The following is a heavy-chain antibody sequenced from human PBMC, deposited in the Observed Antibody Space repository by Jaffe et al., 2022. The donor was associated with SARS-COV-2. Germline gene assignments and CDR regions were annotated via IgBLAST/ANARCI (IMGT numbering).Heavy chain of an antibody. V-gene: IGHV3-7*01. J-gene: IGHJ3*02. CDR3: ARDKSPSNSDAWYDAFDI. CDR2: IRQDGGEK. CDR1: GFAFSTFW. Sequence: EVQLVESGGGLVQPGGSLRLSCAASGFAFSTFWMTWVRQAPGKGLEWVANIRQDGGEKYCVDSVKGRFTISRDNAKNSLYLQMNSLRAEDTAVYYCARDKSPSNSDAWYDAFDIWGQGTKVTVSS. D-gene: IGHD6-19*01.